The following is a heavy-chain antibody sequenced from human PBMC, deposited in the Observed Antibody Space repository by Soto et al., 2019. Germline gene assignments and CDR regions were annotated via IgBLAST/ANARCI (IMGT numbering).Heavy chain of an antibody. V-gene: IGHV3-73*01. Sequence: GGSLRLSCEASGFTFSGSAMHWVRQASGKGLQWVGRVRSKTNSFATAYTASVKGRFIISRDDSKNTAYLQMNSLKTEDTAVYYCTASADDTFVNYWGQGAPVTVS. J-gene: IGHJ4*02. CDR2: VRSKTNSFAT. CDR1: GFTFSGSA. CDR3: TASADDTFVNY. D-gene: IGHD3-16*01.